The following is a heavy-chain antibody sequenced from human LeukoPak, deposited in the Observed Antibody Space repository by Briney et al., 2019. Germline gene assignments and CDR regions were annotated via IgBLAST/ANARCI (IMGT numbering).Heavy chain of an antibody. Sequence: SQTLSLTCALSGDSVSSNSAAWNWIRQSPSRGLEWLGRTYYRSKWYNDYAVSVKSRIIINPETSKNQFSLQLSSVTPEDTAVYYCARGNVAAAGRAFDYWGQGTLVTVSS. CDR1: GDSVSSNSAA. D-gene: IGHD6-13*01. CDR2: TYYRSKWYN. CDR3: ARGNVAAAGRAFDY. V-gene: IGHV6-1*01. J-gene: IGHJ4*02.